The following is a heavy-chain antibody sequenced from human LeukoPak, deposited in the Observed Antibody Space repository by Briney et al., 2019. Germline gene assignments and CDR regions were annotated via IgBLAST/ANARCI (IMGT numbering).Heavy chain of an antibody. J-gene: IGHJ4*02. V-gene: IGHV1-2*02. CDR3: ARDCGSDCYSFDY. CDR2: ITPNSGGT. D-gene: IGHD2-21*02. Sequence: ASVKVSCKASGYTFTGYYMHWVRQAPGQGLEWMGWITPNSGGTNYAQKFQGRVTMTRDTSISTAYMELSRLRSDDTAVYYCARDCGSDCYSFDYWGQGTLVTVSS. CDR1: GYTFTGYY.